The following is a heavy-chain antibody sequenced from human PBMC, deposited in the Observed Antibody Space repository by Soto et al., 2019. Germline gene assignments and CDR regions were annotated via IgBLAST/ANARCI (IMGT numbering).Heavy chain of an antibody. CDR2: MNPNSGNT. J-gene: IGHJ3*02. CDR3: ARERVSAFDI. D-gene: IGHD3-22*01. CDR1: GYTFTSYA. V-gene: IGHV1-8*02. Sequence: ASVKVSCTASGYTFTSYAMHWVRQATGQGLEWMGWMNPNSGNTGYAQKFQGRVTMTRNTSISTAYMELSSLRSEDTAVYYCARERVSAFDIWGQGTMVTVSS.